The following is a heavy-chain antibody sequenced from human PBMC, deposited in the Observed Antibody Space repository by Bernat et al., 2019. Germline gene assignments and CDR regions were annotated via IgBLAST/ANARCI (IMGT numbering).Heavy chain of an antibody. Sequence: QVQLVESGGGVVQPGRSLRLSCAASGFTFSSYAMHWVRQAPGKGLEWVAVISYDGSNKYYADSVKGRFTISRDNSENTLYLQMNSLRAEDTAVYYCVRQYSSTWSLDYWGQGTLVTVSS. V-gene: IGHV3-30*07. J-gene: IGHJ4*02. D-gene: IGHD6-13*01. CDR2: ISYDGSNK. CDR3: VRQYSSTWSLDY. CDR1: GFTFSSYA.